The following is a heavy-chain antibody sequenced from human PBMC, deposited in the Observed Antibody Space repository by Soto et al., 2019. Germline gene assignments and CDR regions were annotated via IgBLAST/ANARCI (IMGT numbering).Heavy chain of an antibody. J-gene: IGHJ6*02. Sequence: ASVKVSCKVSGYTLTELSMHWVRQAPGKGLEWMGGFDPEDGETIYAQKFQGRVTMTEDTSTSTAYMELSSLRSEDTAVYYCARDGRIVPAAIPYYYYGMDVWGQGTTVTVSS. D-gene: IGHD2-2*02. CDR3: ARDGRIVPAAIPYYYYGMDV. CDR1: GYTLTELS. CDR2: FDPEDGET. V-gene: IGHV1-24*01.